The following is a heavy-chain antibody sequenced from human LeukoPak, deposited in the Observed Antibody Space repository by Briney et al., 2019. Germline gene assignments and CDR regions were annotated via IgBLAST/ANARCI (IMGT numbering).Heavy chain of an antibody. CDR1: GFTFSSYA. CDR2: ISYDGSNK. Sequence: PGRSLRLSCAASGFTFSSYAMHWVRQAPGKGLEWVAVISYDGSNKYYADSVKGRFTISRDNSKNTLYLPMNSLRAEDTAVYYCAKDQGSPHYYYYMDVWGKGTTVTVSS. D-gene: IGHD3-10*01. V-gene: IGHV3-30-3*01. J-gene: IGHJ6*03. CDR3: AKDQGSPHYYYYMDV.